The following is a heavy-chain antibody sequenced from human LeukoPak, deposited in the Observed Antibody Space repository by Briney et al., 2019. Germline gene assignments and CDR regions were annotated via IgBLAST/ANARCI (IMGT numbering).Heavy chain of an antibody. J-gene: IGHJ4*02. V-gene: IGHV3-30*18. CDR2: ISYDGSNK. Sequence: GGSLRPSCAASGFTFSSYAMSWVRQAPGKGLEWVAVISYDGSNKYYADSVKGRFTISRDNSKNTLYLQMNSLRAEDTAVYYCAKDRPSGPVGYWGQGTLVTVSS. CDR3: AKDRPSGPVGY. D-gene: IGHD6-19*01. CDR1: GFTFSSYA.